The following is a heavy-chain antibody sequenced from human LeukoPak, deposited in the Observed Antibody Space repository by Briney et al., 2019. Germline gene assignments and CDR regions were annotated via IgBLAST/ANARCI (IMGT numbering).Heavy chain of an antibody. CDR3: VRDEGFYRCDY. CDR1: GYTFICNY. D-gene: IGHD1-26*01. CDR2: INPNSGDT. J-gene: IGHJ4*02. Sequence: ASVKVSCKASGYTFICNYIHWVREAPGQGLEWMGWINPNSGDTNYAQKFQGRVTMTRDTSITTAYMELSSLTSDDTAMYYCVRDEGFYRCDYWGQGTLVTVSS. V-gene: IGHV1-2*02.